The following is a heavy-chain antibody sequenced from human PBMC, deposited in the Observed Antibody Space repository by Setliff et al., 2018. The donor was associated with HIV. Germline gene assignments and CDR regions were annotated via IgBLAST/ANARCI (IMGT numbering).Heavy chain of an antibody. CDR3: AKDGDYGGNNIDDFDI. CDR1: GFTFSSYE. V-gene: IGHV3-23*01. J-gene: IGHJ3*02. D-gene: IGHD4-17*01. CDR2: ISGSDDNT. Sequence: GGSLRLSCAASGFTFSSYETYWVRQAPGKGLEWVSYISGSDDNTYYADPVKGRFTIPRNNSKNTLYLQMNSLRAEDSALYYCAKDGDYGGNNIDDFDIWGQGTMVTVSS.